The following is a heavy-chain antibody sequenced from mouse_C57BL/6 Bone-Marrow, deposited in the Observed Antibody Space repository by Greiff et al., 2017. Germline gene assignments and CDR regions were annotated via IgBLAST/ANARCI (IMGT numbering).Heavy chain of an antibody. CDR1: GYSITSGYY. CDR3: AREGLAYAMDY. J-gene: IGHJ4*01. Sequence: EVQLQQSGPGLVKPSQSLSLTCSVTGYSITSGYYWNWIRQFPGNKLEWMGYISYDGSNNYNPSLKNRISITRDTSKNQFFLKLNSVTTEDTATYYCAREGLAYAMDYWGQGTSVTVSS. V-gene: IGHV3-6*01. D-gene: IGHD3-3*01. CDR2: ISYDGSN.